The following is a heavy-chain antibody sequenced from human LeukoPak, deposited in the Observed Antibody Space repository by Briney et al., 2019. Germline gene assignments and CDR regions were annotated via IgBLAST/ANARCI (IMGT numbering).Heavy chain of an antibody. CDR3: ARGETYNSGYPYFDS. CDR2: IYHSGST. CDR1: GYSISSGYY. Sequence: SETLSLTCTVSGYSISSGYYWGWIRQPPGKGLEWIGSIYHSGSTYYNPSLKSRVTMSLDTSKSQFSLELSSVTAADTAVYYCARGETYNSGYPYFDSWGQGTLVTVSS. V-gene: IGHV4-38-2*02. J-gene: IGHJ4*02. D-gene: IGHD5-18*01.